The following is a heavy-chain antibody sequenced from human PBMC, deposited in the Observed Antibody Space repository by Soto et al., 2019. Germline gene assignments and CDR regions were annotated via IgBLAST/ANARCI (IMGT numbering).Heavy chain of an antibody. Sequence: QVQLVQSGAEVKKPGASVKVSCKASGYTFTSYGFSWVRQAPGQGLEWMGWISAYNDNTNYGQKFQGRDTMTTDTSTSTAYMELRSLRSDDTAVYYCARDQRYFYDSSGFHRWDHWGQGTMVTVSS. CDR1: GYTFTSYG. J-gene: IGHJ1*01. CDR3: ARDQRYFYDSSGFHRWDH. D-gene: IGHD3-22*01. V-gene: IGHV1-18*01. CDR2: ISAYNDNT.